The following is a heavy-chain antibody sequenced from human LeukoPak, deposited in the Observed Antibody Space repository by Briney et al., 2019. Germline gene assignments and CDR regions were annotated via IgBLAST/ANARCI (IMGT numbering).Heavy chain of an antibody. J-gene: IGHJ4*02. V-gene: IGHV3-53*01. Sequence: AGGSLRLSCAASGFTVSSNYMSWVRQAPGKGLEWVSVIYSGGSTYYADSVKGRFTISRDNSKNTLYLQMNSLSAEDTAVYYCARDRAGKDGYNYSFDYWGQGTLVTVSS. CDR2: IYSGGST. D-gene: IGHD5-24*01. CDR1: GFTVSSNY. CDR3: ARDRAGKDGYNYSFDY.